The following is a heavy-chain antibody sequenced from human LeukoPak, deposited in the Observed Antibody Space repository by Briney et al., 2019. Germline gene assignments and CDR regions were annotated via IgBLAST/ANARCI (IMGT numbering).Heavy chain of an antibody. CDR3: ARAPQPPGSGGSWLLYYYYYMDV. V-gene: IGHV1-69*05. Sequence: SVKVSCKASGGTFSSYAISWVRQAPGHGLEWMGRIIPIFGTANYAQKFQGRVTITTDESTSTAYMELSSLRSEDTAVYYCARAPQPPGSGGSWLLYYYYYMDVWGKGTTVTVSS. CDR2: IIPIFGTA. J-gene: IGHJ6*03. D-gene: IGHD2-15*01. CDR1: GGTFSSYA.